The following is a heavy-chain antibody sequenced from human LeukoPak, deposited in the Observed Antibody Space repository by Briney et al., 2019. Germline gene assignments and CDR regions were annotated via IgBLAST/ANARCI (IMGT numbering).Heavy chain of an antibody. CDR3: ARDSTPVNYYDSSGYRRHYYYYGMDG. D-gene: IGHD3-22*01. CDR1: GGSFSGYY. Sequence: SETPSLTCAVYGGSFSGYYWSWIRQPPGKGLEWIGYIYYSGSTNYNPSLKSRVTISVDTSKNQFSLKLSSVTAADTAVYYGARDSTPVNYYDSSGYRRHYYYYGMDGWGQGTTVTVS. CDR2: IYYSGST. J-gene: IGHJ6*02. V-gene: IGHV4-59*01.